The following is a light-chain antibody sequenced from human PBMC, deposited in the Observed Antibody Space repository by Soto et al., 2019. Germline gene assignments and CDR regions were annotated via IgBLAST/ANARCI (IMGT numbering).Light chain of an antibody. Sequence: EIVLTQSPSTLSLSPGERATLSCRASQSISSYLAWFQQKPGQAPGLLIYDASHMATGVPARFSGSGSGTDFTLTPSSVEPDDFGVHSSQQYKSSSTFGQGTKLDIK. CDR1: QSISSY. V-gene: IGKV3-11*01. CDR2: DAS. CDR3: QQYKSSST. J-gene: IGKJ1*01.